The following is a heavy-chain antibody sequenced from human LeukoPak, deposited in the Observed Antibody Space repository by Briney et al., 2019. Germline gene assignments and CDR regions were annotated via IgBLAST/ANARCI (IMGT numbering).Heavy chain of an antibody. CDR1: GGSFSGYC. D-gene: IGHD4-11*01. Sequence: PSETLSLTCAVYGGSFSGYCWSWIRQPPGKGLEWIGEINHSGSTNYNPSLKSRVTISVDTSKNQFSLKLSSVTAADTAVYYCASGYTIDYWGQGTLVTVSS. J-gene: IGHJ4*02. V-gene: IGHV4-34*01. CDR3: ASGYTIDY. CDR2: INHSGST.